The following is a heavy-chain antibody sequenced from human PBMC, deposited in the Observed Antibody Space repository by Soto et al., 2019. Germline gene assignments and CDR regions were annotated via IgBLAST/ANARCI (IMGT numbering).Heavy chain of an antibody. D-gene: IGHD2-15*01. Sequence: PGGALRLSCAASGFTFNDYSMNWVRQAPGKGLEWVSYISDSSTTIYYADSVKGRFTISRDNAKNSLYLQMNSLRAEDTAVYYCASLGYCSGGSCYSGYYYSGMDVWGQGTTVTVSS. V-gene: IGHV3-48*01. CDR1: GFTFNDYS. CDR3: ASLGYCSGGSCYSGYYYSGMDV. CDR2: ISDSSTTI. J-gene: IGHJ6*02.